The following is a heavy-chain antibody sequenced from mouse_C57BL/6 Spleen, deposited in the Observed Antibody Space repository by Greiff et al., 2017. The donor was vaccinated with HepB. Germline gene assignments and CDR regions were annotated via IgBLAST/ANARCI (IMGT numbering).Heavy chain of an antibody. D-gene: IGHD2-4*01. CDR3: ARPFYYDYDGPWFAY. J-gene: IGHJ3*01. V-gene: IGHV5-17*01. CDR2: ISSGSSTI. Sequence: EVQRVESGGGLVKPGGSLKLSCAASGFTFSDYGMHWVRQAPEKGLEWVAYISSGSSTIYYADTVKGRFTISRDNAKNTLFLQMTSLRSEDTAMYYCARPFYYDYDGPWFAYWGQGTLVTVSA. CDR1: GFTFSDYG.